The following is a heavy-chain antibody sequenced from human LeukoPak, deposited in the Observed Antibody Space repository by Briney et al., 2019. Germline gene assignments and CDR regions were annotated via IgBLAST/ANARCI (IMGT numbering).Heavy chain of an antibody. V-gene: IGHV4-34*01. CDR2: INHSGST. D-gene: IGHD3-10*01. CDR1: GGSISSYY. CDR3: ARGGRNGAYFDY. Sequence: PSETLSLTCTVSGGSISSYYWSWIRQPPGKGLEWIGEINHSGSTNYNPSLKSRVTISVDTSKNQFSLKLSSVTAADTAVYYCARGGRNGAYFDYWGQGTLVTVSS. J-gene: IGHJ4*02.